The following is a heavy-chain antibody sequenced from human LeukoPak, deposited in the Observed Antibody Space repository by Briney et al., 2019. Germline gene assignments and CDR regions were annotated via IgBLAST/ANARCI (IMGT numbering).Heavy chain of an antibody. CDR2: IYHSGST. Sequence: SETLSLTCTVSGYSISSGYYWGWIRQPPGKGLEWIGSIYHSGSTYYNPSLKSRVTISVDTSKNQFSLKLSSVTAADTAVYYCARGTYYYGSGSYYNAGFDYWGQGTLVTVSS. D-gene: IGHD3-10*01. J-gene: IGHJ4*02. CDR1: GYSISSGYY. CDR3: ARGTYYYGSGSYYNAGFDY. V-gene: IGHV4-38-2*02.